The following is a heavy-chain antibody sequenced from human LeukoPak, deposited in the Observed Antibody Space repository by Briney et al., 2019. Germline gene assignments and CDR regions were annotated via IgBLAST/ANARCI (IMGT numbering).Heavy chain of an antibody. V-gene: IGHV3-21*01. J-gene: IGHJ4*02. D-gene: IGHD3-9*01. CDR1: GFTFSSYS. CDR2: ISSSSSYI. Sequence: PGGSLRLSCAASGFTFSSYSMNWVRQAPGKGLEWVSSISSSSSYIYYADSVEGRFTISRDNAKNSLYLQMNSLRAEDTAVYYCARDSRYFDSYDYWGQGTLVTVSS. CDR3: ARDSRYFDSYDY.